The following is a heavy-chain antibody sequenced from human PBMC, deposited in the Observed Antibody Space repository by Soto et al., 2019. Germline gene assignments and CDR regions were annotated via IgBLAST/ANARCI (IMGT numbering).Heavy chain of an antibody. Sequence: PSETLSLTCTVSSDPISSYYWIRIRQSPGKGLEWIGYTDYSGNTNYNPSLKSRVTISGDTSKNQFSLRLSSVTAADTAVYYCARAVGDPLYYLDYWGQGTLVTVSS. CDR3: ARAVGDPLYYLDY. J-gene: IGHJ4*02. CDR1: SDPISSYY. D-gene: IGHD6-19*01. V-gene: IGHV4-59*08. CDR2: TDYSGNT.